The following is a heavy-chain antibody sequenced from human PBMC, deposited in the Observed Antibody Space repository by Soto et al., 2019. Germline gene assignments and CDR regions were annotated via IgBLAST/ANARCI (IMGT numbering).Heavy chain of an antibody. CDR1: GGTFSDSV. CDR2: IVPIFGKA. D-gene: IGHD3-10*01. CDR3: ARGRDGSNYYFDY. Sequence: QVQLVQSGPEVKKPGSSVKVSCKASGGTFSDSVTSWVRQAPGQGLEWVGGIVPIFGKANRAEKFQDRVTITADESTNTAYMKLSSLRSEDTAVYYCARGRDGSNYYFDYWGQGTLVTVSS. V-gene: IGHV1-69*01. J-gene: IGHJ4*02.